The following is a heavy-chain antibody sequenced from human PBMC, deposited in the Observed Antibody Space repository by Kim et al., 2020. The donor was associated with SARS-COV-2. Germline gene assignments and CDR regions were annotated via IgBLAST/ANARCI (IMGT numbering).Heavy chain of an antibody. D-gene: IGHD1-26*01. CDR2: VYYSGST. Sequence: SETLSLTCTVSGDSVSSGSYYWSWIRQPPGKGLEWIGYVYYSGSTNYNPSLKSRVSISVDTSKNQFSLRLSSVTAADTAVYYCARDYGGSYRRYYYYGMDVWGQGTTVTVSS. CDR1: GDSVSSGSYY. CDR3: ARDYGGSYRRYYYYGMDV. J-gene: IGHJ6*02. V-gene: IGHV4-61*01.